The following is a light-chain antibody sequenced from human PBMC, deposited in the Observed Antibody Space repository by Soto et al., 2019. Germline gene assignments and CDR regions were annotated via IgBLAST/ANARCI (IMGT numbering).Light chain of an antibody. J-gene: IGLJ2*01. CDR1: SSDVGGYNY. CDR3: SSYAGSNSVV. V-gene: IGLV2-8*01. Sequence: QSVLTQPPSASGSPGQSVTISCTGTSSDVGGYNYVSWYQQNPGKAPKLMIYEVNERPSGVPDRFSGSKSGNTASLTVSGLQAEGEADYYCSSYAGSNSVVFGGGTKVTVL. CDR2: EVN.